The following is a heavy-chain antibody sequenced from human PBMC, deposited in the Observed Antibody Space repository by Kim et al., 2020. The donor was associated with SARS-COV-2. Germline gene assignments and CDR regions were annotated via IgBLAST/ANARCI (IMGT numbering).Heavy chain of an antibody. CDR3: ARGIAAAGTGRYLYGMDV. CDR1: GGSFSGYY. J-gene: IGHJ6*02. CDR2: INHSGST. V-gene: IGHV4-34*01. D-gene: IGHD6-13*01. Sequence: SETLSLTCAVYGGSFSGYYWSWIRQPPGKGLEWIGEINHSGSTNYNPSLKSRVTISVDTSKNQFSLKLSSVTAADTAVYYCARGIAAAGTGRYLYGMDVWGQGTTVTVSS.